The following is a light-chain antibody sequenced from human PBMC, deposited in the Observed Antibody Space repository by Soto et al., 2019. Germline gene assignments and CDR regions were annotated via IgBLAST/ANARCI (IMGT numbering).Light chain of an antibody. Sequence: EIVLTQSPATLSLSPGERATFSCRASQSVSSDLVWYQQNPGQAPRLLIYDATNRATGIPARFGGSGSGTDFTLTISSLEPEDFAVYYCQQRSNWPPLTFGGGTKVEIK. CDR1: QSVSSD. CDR3: QQRSNWPPLT. J-gene: IGKJ4*01. V-gene: IGKV3-11*01. CDR2: DAT.